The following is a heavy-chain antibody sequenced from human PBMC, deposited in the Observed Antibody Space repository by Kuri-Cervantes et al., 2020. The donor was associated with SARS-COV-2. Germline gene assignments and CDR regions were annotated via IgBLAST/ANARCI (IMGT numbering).Heavy chain of an antibody. V-gene: IGHV2-5*05. CDR2: IYWDDDK. J-gene: IGHJ4*02. D-gene: IGHD1-26*01. Sequence: TLSLTCAVSGVPVTGGTYSWAWIRQPPGKALEWLALIYWDDDKRYGPSLKSRLTITKDTSKNQVVLTMTNMDPVDTATYYCAHSRVGAGRFDYWGQGTLVTVSS. CDR3: AHSRVGAGRFDY. CDR1: GVPVTGGTYS.